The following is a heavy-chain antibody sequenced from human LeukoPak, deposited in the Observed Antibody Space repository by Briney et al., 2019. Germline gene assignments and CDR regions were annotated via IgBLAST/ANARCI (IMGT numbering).Heavy chain of an antibody. V-gene: IGHV3-23*01. D-gene: IGHD1-20*01. J-gene: IGHJ4*02. Sequence: GGSLRLSCAASGFTFSSYAMSWVRQAPGKGLEWVSAISGSGGSTYYADSVKGRFTISRDNSKNTLYLQMNSQRAEDTAVYYCAKAGYNWNDLPYFDYWGQGTLVTVSS. CDR3: AKAGYNWNDLPYFDY. CDR1: GFTFSSYA. CDR2: ISGSGGST.